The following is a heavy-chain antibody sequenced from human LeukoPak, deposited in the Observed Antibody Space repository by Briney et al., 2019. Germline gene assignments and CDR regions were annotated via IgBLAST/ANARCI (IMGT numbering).Heavy chain of an antibody. Sequence: PSETLSLTCTVSGGSLTTHYWAWIRQPPGKGLEWIGLVSKTGNTNYNPSLKSRATISVDTSKNTLSLKLSSVTAADTAVYFCARRGAPSKFYYFDSWGQGTLVTVSS. J-gene: IGHJ4*02. CDR1: GGSLTTHY. D-gene: IGHD1-26*01. CDR3: ARRGAPSKFYYFDS. CDR2: VSKTGNT. V-gene: IGHV4-59*08.